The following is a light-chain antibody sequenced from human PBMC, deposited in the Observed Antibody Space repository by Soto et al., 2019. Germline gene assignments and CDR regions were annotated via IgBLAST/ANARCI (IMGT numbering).Light chain of an antibody. V-gene: IGKV3-15*01. CDR2: GAS. CDR1: QRISYN. CDR3: QQYNIWPPYT. J-gene: IGKJ2*01. Sequence: EIVMTQSPATLSVSPGERATLYCKASQRISYNLAWYQQKPGQPPRLLIYGASTRASGIPARFSGSGSGTEFTLTISGLQSEDFALYYCQQYNIWPPYTLGQGTKLEIK.